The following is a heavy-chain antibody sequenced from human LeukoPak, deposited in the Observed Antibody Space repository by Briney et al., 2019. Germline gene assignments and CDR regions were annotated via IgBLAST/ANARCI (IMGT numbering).Heavy chain of an antibody. V-gene: IGHV1-46*01. J-gene: IGHJ5*02. Sequence: GASVKVSCKASGYTFTSYYMHWVRQAPGQGLEWMGLINPNGGSTSYAQKFQGRVTMTRERSTSTVYMELSSLRSEDTAMYYCARVIGYSNRGGFDPWGQGTLVTVSS. D-gene: IGHD6-13*01. CDR3: ARVIGYSNRGGFDP. CDR2: INPNGGST. CDR1: GYTFTSYY.